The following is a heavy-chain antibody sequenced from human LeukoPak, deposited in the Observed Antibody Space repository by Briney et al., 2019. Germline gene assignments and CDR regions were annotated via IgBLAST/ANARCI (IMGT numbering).Heavy chain of an antibody. V-gene: IGHV1-69*05. Sequence: SVKVSCKASGGTFSSYAISWVRQAPGQGLEWMGGIIPIFGTANYAQKFQGRVTITRDTSASTAYMELSSLRSEDTAVYYCARGLTLGYSLGNPNFDYWGQGTLVTVSS. D-gene: IGHD5-18*01. CDR3: ARGLTLGYSLGNPNFDY. J-gene: IGHJ4*02. CDR2: IIPIFGTA. CDR1: GGTFSSYA.